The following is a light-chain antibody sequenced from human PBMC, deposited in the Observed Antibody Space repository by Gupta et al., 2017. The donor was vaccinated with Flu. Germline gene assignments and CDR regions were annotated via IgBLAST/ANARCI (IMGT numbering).Light chain of an antibody. CDR2: WAS. Sequence: DIVMTQPPDSLAVSLGERAAINRKSSQSVLYSSNNKNYLTSYQQKPGQPPNLLIYWASTRESGVPDRFSGSGSGTDFTLTISSLQAEDVAVYYCQQYCGTPGTFGQGTKVEIK. J-gene: IGKJ1*01. CDR1: QSVLYSSNNKNY. V-gene: IGKV4-1*01. CDR3: QQYCGTPGT.